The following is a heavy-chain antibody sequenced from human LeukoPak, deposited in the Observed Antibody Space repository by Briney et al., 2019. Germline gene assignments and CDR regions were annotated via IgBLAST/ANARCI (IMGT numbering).Heavy chain of an antibody. J-gene: IGHJ4*02. V-gene: IGHV4-4*07. Sequence: PSETLSLTCTVSGGSISSYYWSWIRQPAGRGLEWIGHIYNSGSTNYNPSLKGRVTMSVATSKNQFSLHLSSVTAADTAVYYCARSAFLVTAPGLYYFDYWGQGTLVAVSS. CDR2: IYNSGST. CDR3: ARSAFLVTAPGLYYFDY. D-gene: IGHD6-13*01. CDR1: GGSISSYY.